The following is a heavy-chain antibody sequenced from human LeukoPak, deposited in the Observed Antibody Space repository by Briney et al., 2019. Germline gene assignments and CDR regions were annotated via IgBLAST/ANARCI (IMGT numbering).Heavy chain of an antibody. CDR1: GFTFSSYW. J-gene: IGHJ4*02. V-gene: IGHV3-7*01. D-gene: IGHD2-21*01. Sequence: QYGGSLRLSCAASGFTFSSYWMSWVRQAPGKGLEWVANIKQDGSEKYYVDSVKGRFTISRDNAKNSLYLQMNSLRAEDTAVYYCARFYLRTRLTYFDYWGQGTLVTVSS. CDR3: ARFYLRTRLTYFDY. CDR2: IKQDGSEK.